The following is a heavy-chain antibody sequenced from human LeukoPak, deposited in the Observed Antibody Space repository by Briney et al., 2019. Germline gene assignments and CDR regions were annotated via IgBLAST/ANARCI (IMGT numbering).Heavy chain of an antibody. V-gene: IGHV1-69*02. D-gene: IGHD3-22*01. Sequence: AAVKVSCKASVGTFSSYTISWVRQAPGQGREWMGRIIPILDIANYAQKFQGRVTITADKYTSTAYMELSSRRSEDTAVYYCARAGHYDSSGYQIDYWGQGTLVTVSS. J-gene: IGHJ4*02. CDR1: VGTFSSYT. CDR2: IIPILDIA. CDR3: ARAGHYDSSGYQIDY.